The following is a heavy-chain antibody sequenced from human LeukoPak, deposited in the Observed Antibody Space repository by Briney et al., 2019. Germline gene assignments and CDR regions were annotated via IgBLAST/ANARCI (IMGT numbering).Heavy chain of an antibody. V-gene: IGHV3-11*01. Sequence: PGGSLRLSCAASGFTFSDYYMSWIRQAPGKGLEWVSYISSSGSTIYYADSVKGRFTISRDNSKNTLYLQMNSLRAEDTAVYYCARELSSWYRAIDYWGQGTLVTVSS. CDR3: ARELSSWYRAIDY. CDR2: ISSSGSTI. J-gene: IGHJ4*02. CDR1: GFTFSDYY. D-gene: IGHD6-13*01.